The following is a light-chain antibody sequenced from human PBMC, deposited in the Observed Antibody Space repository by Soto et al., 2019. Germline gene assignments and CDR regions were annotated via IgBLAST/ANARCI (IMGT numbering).Light chain of an antibody. Sequence: DIQMTQSPSSLSASVGDRVTITCQASQDISNYLNWYQQKPGKAPKLLIYGASNLETGVPSRFSGTRSATDFTFTVSSLQPEDIATYYCQQYNSLPLTFGGGTKVDIK. V-gene: IGKV1-33*01. CDR3: QQYNSLPLT. J-gene: IGKJ4*01. CDR1: QDISNY. CDR2: GAS.